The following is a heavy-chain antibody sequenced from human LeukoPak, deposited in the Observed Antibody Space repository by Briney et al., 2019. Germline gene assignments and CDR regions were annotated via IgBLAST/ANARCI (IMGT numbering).Heavy chain of an antibody. D-gene: IGHD3-10*01. CDR2: INPNSGGT. CDR1: GYTFTGYY. V-gene: IGHV1-2*02. J-gene: IGHJ3*02. CDR3: ARVREELLWFGESNAFDI. Sequence: GASVKVSCKASGYTFTGYYMHWVRQAPGQGLEWMGWINPNSGGTNYGQKFQGRVTMTRDTSISTAYMELSRLRSDDTAVYYCARVREELLWFGESNAFDIWGQGTMVTVSS.